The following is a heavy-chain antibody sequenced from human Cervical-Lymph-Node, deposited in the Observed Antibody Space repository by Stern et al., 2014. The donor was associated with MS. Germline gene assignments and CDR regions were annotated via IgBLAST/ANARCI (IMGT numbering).Heavy chain of an antibody. CDR2: INAGNGNT. Sequence: VQLVHSGAEVKKPGASVKGSCKASGYTFTSYTMHWVRQAPGQRLEWMGWINAGNGNTKYSQKFQGRVTITRDTSASTAYMELSSLRSEDTAVYYCARDRGVRGVIYYYWGQGTLVTVSS. J-gene: IGHJ4*02. V-gene: IGHV1-3*01. D-gene: IGHD3-10*01. CDR1: GYTFTSYT. CDR3: ARDRGVRGVIYYY.